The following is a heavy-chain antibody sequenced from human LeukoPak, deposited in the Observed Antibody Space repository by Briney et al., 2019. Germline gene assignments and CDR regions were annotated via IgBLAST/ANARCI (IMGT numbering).Heavy chain of an antibody. J-gene: IGHJ4*02. CDR3: ARDSYGDYYFDY. CDR2: IYSGGST. V-gene: IGHV3-53*01. D-gene: IGHD4-17*01. CDR1: GFTVSSNY. Sequence: GGSLRLSCAASGFTVSSNYMSWVRQAPGKGLEWVSVIYSGGSTYYADSVKGRFTISRDNSKNTLYLQMNSLRAEDTAVYYCARDSYGDYYFDYWGQGTLVTVSS.